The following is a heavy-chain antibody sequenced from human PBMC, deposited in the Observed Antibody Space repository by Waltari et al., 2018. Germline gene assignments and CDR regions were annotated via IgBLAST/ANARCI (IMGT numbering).Heavy chain of an antibody. CDR1: GYTFTSYA. CDR3: ARVWGLTAFDY. CDR2: INAGNGNT. D-gene: IGHD3-10*01. V-gene: IGHV1-3*01. Sequence: QVQLVQSGAEMKKPGASVKVSCKASGYTFTSYAMHWLRQAPGQRLEWMGWINAGNGNTKYSQKFQGRVTITRDTSASTAYMELSSLRSEDTAVYYCARVWGLTAFDYWGQGTLVTVSS. J-gene: IGHJ4*02.